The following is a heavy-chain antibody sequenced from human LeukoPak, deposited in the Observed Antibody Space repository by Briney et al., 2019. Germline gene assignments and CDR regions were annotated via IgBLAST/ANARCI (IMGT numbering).Heavy chain of an antibody. D-gene: IGHD5-24*01. V-gene: IGHV1-18*01. CDR1: GYSCTTYG. CDR2: ISAYNGNT. J-gene: IGHJ4*02. CDR3: ARALVDGYKELGY. Sequence: ASVKVSCKASGYSCTTYGITWVRQAPGQGLEWMGWISAYNGNTNYAQKLQGRVTMTTDTSTSTAYMELRSLRSDDTAVYYCARALVDGYKELGYWGQGTLVTVSS.